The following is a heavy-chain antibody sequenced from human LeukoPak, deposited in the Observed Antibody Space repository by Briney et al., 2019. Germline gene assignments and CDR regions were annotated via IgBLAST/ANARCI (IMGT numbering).Heavy chain of an antibody. Sequence: GGSLRLSCAASGFTFSSYAMSWVRQAPGKGLEWVSAISGSGGSTYYADSVKGRFTISRDNSKNTLYLQMNSLRAEDTAVYYCAKDLERINYYDSSGYLFDYWGQGTLVTVSS. CDR2: ISGSGGST. CDR3: AKDLERINYYDSSGYLFDY. D-gene: IGHD3-22*01. CDR1: GFTFSSYA. V-gene: IGHV3-23*01. J-gene: IGHJ4*02.